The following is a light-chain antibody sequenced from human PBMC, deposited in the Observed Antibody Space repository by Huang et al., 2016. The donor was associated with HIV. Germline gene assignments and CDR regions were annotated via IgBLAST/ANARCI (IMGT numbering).Light chain of an antibody. J-gene: IGKJ1*01. CDR1: QSVSSN. V-gene: IGKV3-15*01. CDR3: QQYDNRPPWT. Sequence: DILLTQSPATLSVSLGERATLSCRATQSVSSNLAWYQQKVGQAPRLLIYAASARANGVSARFSDSGSGTEFTLTISSLQSEDSAVYYCQQYDNRPPWTFGQGTKVEI. CDR2: AAS.